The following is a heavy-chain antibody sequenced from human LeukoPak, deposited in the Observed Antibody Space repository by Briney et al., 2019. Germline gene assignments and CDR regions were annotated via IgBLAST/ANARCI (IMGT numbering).Heavy chain of an antibody. CDR1: GGSISGYY. CDR3: ARAPPGSGYGFLDY. CDR2: IYTSGST. Sequence: SETLSLTCTVSGGSISGYYWNWIWQPAGKGLEWIGRIYTSGSTNYNPSLKSRVSLSVDTSKNQFSLKLSSVTAADTAVYYCARAPPGSGYGFLDYWGQGTLVTVSS. V-gene: IGHV4-4*07. D-gene: IGHD5-12*01. J-gene: IGHJ4*02.